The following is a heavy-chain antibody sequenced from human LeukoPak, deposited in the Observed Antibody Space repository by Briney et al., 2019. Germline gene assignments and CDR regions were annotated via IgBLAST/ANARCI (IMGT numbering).Heavy chain of an antibody. Sequence: PGGSLRLSCAASGFTFDDYAMHWVRQAPGKGLEWVSGIGWNSGGIGYADSVKGRFTISRDNAKNSLYLQMNSLRAEDTALYYCAREFTDAFDIWGQGTMVTVSS. CDR1: GFTFDDYA. CDR2: IGWNSGGI. CDR3: AREFTDAFDI. V-gene: IGHV3-9*01. J-gene: IGHJ3*02.